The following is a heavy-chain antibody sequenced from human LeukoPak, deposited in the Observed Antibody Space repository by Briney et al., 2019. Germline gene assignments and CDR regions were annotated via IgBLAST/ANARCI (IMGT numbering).Heavy chain of an antibody. Sequence: GGSLRLSCAASGFTFSRYGMHWVRQAPGKGLKWVAFIRYDGSNKYYAGSVKGRFTISRDNSNNTLLLQMNSLRAEDTAVYYCAKDHCTSASCFGYYYHYMDVWGKGTTVTVSS. CDR1: GFTFSRYG. V-gene: IGHV3-30*02. CDR2: IRYDGSNK. CDR3: AKDHCTSASCFGYYYHYMDV. J-gene: IGHJ6*03. D-gene: IGHD2-2*01.